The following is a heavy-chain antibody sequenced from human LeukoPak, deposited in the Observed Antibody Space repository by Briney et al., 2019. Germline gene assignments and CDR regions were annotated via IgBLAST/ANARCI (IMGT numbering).Heavy chain of an antibody. D-gene: IGHD2-21*02. J-gene: IGHJ6*03. V-gene: IGHV1-2*02. CDR1: GYIFTGYY. Sequence: GASVKVSCKASGYIFTGYYIHWVRQAPGQGLEWMGWINPNSGDTKYAQKFQGRVTMTRDTSNNTVYMDLTRLIFDDTAMYYCARDGVFRFEVGDVYYYYTDVWGKGTTVIISS. CDR2: INPNSGDT. CDR3: ARDGVFRFEVGDVYYYYTDV.